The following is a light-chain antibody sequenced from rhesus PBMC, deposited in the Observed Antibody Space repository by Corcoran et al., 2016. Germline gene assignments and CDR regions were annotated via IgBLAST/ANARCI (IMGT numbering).Light chain of an antibody. Sequence: DIQMTQSPSSLSASVGDRVTITCRASQGISTYLNWYQQKPGKAPKRLIYAAYSLASGVPSRFSGSGSGTGFTLTISSLQPEDFATYYCLQYNSDPTTFGGGTKVEIK. CDR1: QGISTY. V-gene: IGKV1-43*02. J-gene: IGKJ4*01. CDR2: AAY. CDR3: LQYNSDPTT.